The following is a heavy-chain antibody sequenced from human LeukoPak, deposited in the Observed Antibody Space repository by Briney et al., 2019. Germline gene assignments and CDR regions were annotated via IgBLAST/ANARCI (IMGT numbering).Heavy chain of an antibody. Sequence: GGSLRLSCAASGFTFSSYGMSWVRQAPGRGLEWVSAISGSGGSTYYADSVKGRFTISRDNSKNTLYLQMNSLRAEDTAVYYCAKDHLPGIVVADRDYWGQGTLVTVSS. CDR3: AKDHLPGIVVADRDY. J-gene: IGHJ4*02. V-gene: IGHV3-23*01. CDR2: ISGSGGST. CDR1: GFTFSSYG. D-gene: IGHD6-19*01.